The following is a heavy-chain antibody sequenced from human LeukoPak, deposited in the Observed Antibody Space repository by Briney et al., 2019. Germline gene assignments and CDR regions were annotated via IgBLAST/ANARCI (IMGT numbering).Heavy chain of an antibody. V-gene: IGHV5-51*01. CDR1: GYSFTTYW. CDR3: ARTYCGGDCYYNYFDY. D-gene: IGHD2-21*02. Sequence: LGESLKISCKGSGYSFTTYWIAWVRQMPGKGLEWMGIIYPGDSDTRYSPSFQGQVTISADKSISTAYLQWSSLKASDTAMYYCARTYCGGDCYYNYFDYWGQGTLVTVSS. J-gene: IGHJ4*02. CDR2: IYPGDSDT.